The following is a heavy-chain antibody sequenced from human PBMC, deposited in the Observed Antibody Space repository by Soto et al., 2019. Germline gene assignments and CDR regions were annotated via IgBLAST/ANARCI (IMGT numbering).Heavy chain of an antibody. CDR2: IYCSGST. Sequence: TLSLTCTVSGGSISSGGYYWSWIRQHPWKGLEWIGYIYCSGSTYYNPSLTSRVTISVDTSKNQFSLKLSSVTAADTAVYYCARGIAARPNYFDYWGQGTLVTVSS. V-gene: IGHV4-30-4*08. D-gene: IGHD6-6*01. CDR1: GGSISSGGYY. J-gene: IGHJ4*02. CDR3: ARGIAARPNYFDY.